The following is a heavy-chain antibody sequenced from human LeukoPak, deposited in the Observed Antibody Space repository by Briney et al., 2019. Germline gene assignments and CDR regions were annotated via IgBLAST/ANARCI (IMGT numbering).Heavy chain of an antibody. J-gene: IGHJ4*02. Sequence: GESLKISCEGSGYSFTSYWIGWVRQMPGKGLEWMGIIYPGDSDTRYSPSFQGQVTISADKSISTAYLQWSSLKASDTAMYYCARPAYSNGSNFDYWGQGTLVTVSS. D-gene: IGHD6-19*01. CDR1: GYSFTSYW. CDR2: IYPGDSDT. CDR3: ARPAYSNGSNFDY. V-gene: IGHV5-51*01.